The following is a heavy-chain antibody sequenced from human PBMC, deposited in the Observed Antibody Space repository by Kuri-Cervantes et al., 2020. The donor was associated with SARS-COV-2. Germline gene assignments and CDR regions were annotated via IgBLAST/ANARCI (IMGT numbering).Heavy chain of an antibody. CDR3: AKRYCSNGVCYHYYYYYMDV. CDR1: GFTVSSNY. Sequence: GGSLRLSCAASGFTVSSNYMSWVRQAPGKGLEWVSVIYSGGSTYYADSVKGRFTISRDNSKNTLYLQMNSLTAEDTATYYCAKRYCSNGVCYHYYYYYMDVWGKGTTVTVSS. D-gene: IGHD2-8*01. J-gene: IGHJ6*03. V-gene: IGHV3-53*01. CDR2: IYSGGST.